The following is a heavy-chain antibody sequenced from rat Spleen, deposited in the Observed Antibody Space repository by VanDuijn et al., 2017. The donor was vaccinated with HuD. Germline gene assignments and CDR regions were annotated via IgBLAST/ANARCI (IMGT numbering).Heavy chain of an antibody. CDR2: ISSGGGGI. CDR1: GFTFSSFP. V-gene: IGHV5-25*01. Sequence: EVQLVESGGGLVQPGRSLKLSCAASGFTFSSFPMAWVRQAPKKGLEWVASISSGGGGIYYLDSVKGRFTISRDNAKSTLYLQMASLRSEDTASYYCARQGYLRDWYFDFWGPGTMVTVSS. D-gene: IGHD2-7*01. J-gene: IGHJ1*01. CDR3: ARQGYLRDWYFDF.